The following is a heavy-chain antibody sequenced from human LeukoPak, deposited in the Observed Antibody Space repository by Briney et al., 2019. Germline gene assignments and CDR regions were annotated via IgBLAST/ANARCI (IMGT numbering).Heavy chain of an antibody. J-gene: IGHJ4*02. CDR1: GFTFSSYS. D-gene: IGHD4-17*01. Sequence: GGSLRLSCAASGFTFSSYSMNWVRQAPGKGLEWVSSISSSSSYIYYADSVKGRFTISRDNAKNSLHLQMSSLRAEDTAVYYCARDLNTVTTYYFDYWGQGTLVTVSS. CDR2: ISSSSSYI. V-gene: IGHV3-21*01. CDR3: ARDLNTVTTYYFDY.